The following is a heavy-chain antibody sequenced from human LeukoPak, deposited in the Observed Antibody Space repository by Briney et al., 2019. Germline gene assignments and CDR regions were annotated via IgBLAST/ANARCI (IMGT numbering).Heavy chain of an antibody. CDR3: ARPKVGATYGIYYFDY. V-gene: IGHV4-39*01. J-gene: IGHJ4*02. CDR1: GGSIISSTYF. CDR2: IFYSGDT. Sequence: SETLSLTCTVSGGSIISSTYFWGWIRQPPGKGLEWIGSIFYSGDTYYNPSLNSRVALSLDTSKNQFSLKLSSVTAADTAVYYCARPKVGATYGIYYFDYWGQGTLVTVSS. D-gene: IGHD1-26*01.